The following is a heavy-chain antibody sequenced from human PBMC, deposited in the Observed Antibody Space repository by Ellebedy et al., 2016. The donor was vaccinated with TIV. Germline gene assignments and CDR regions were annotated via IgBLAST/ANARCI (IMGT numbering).Heavy chain of an antibody. Sequence: GGSLRLXCAASGFTFSSYSLDWVRQALGKRLEWISYISPTSGSTIYYADSVRGRFTISKNTAKNTLYLQMRSLRDEDTAVYYCVRGAFDNSFDIWGQGTLVTVSS. V-gene: IGHV3-48*02. CDR3: VRGAFDNSFDI. D-gene: IGHD1-20*01. CDR1: GFTFSSYS. J-gene: IGHJ3*02. CDR2: ISPTSGSTI.